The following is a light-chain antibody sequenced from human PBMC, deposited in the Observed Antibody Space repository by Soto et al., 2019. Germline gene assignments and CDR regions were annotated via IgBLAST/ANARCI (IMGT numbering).Light chain of an antibody. CDR3: CSYAGSHSWV. Sequence: QSALTQPRSVSGSPGQSVTISCTGTSSDVGGYNYVSWYQQHPGKAPKLIINDVSKRPSGVPDRFAGSKSGNTASLTISGLQAEDEADYCCSYAGSHSWVFGGGTKLTVL. CDR1: SSDVGGYNY. CDR2: DVS. V-gene: IGLV2-11*01. J-gene: IGLJ3*02.